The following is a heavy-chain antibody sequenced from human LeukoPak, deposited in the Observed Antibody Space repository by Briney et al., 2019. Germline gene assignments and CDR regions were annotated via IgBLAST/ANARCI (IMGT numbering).Heavy chain of an antibody. CDR3: ARGRGYGYGIDY. V-gene: IGHV4-31*03. D-gene: IGHD5-18*01. Sequence: SETLSLTCSVSGDSINSGDHYWSWIRQLPGKGLEYIAYIYNSDSAYYNPSLASRLTISGDTSKNQYSLNLTSVNAADTAVYYWARGRGYGYGIDYWGQGTLVTVSS. CDR1: GDSINSGDHY. CDR2: IYNSDSA. J-gene: IGHJ4*02.